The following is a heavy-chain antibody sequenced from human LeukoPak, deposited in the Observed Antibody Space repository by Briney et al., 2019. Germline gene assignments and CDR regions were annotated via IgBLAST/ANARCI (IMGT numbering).Heavy chain of an antibody. CDR2: IYYSGST. CDR1: GGYISSYY. CDR3: ARGGVRGFDY. J-gene: IGHJ4*02. D-gene: IGHD3-10*01. Sequence: SETLSLTCTGSGGYISSYYWSWIRQPPGKGLEWIGYIYYSGSTNNNPSLKSRVTISVDTSKNQFSLKLSSVTAADTAVYSCARGGVRGFDYWGQGTLVTVSS. V-gene: IGHV4-59*01.